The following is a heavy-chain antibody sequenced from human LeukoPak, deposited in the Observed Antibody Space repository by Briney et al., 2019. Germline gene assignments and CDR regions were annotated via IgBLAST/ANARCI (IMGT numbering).Heavy chain of an antibody. CDR2: ARNRGNGYTT. D-gene: IGHD4/OR15-4a*01. CDR1: GFTFSDHY. Sequence: RGSLRLSCAASGFTFSDHYIDWVRQATGKGLEWVGRARNRGNGYTTQYAASVKGRFTFSRDDSENTVYLQMNSLKTEDTAVYFCARIMRVDYGTYYFDYWGQGTLVTVSS. CDR3: ARIMRVDYGTYYFDY. J-gene: IGHJ4*02. V-gene: IGHV3-72*01.